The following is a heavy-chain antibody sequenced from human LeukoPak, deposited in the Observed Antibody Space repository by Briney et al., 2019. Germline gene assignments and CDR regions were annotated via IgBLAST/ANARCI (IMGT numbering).Heavy chain of an antibody. CDR3: AKDRDDYVWGSYLGAFDI. CDR1: GLTFSSYA. CDR2: ISRSGRST. D-gene: IGHD3-16*01. V-gene: IGHV3-23*01. J-gene: IGHJ3*02. Sequence: GGSLRLSCAASGLTFSSYAMSWVRQAPGKGLEWVSLISRSGRSTYYADSVKGRFTISRDNSKNTLYLQMNSLRAEDTAVFYCAKDRDDYVWGSYLGAFDIWGQGTMVTVS.